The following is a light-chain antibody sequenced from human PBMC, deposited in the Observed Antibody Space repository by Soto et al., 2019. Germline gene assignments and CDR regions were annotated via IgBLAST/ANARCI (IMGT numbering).Light chain of an antibody. CDR1: QGISSA. CDR2: DAS. Sequence: AIPLTQSPSSLSASVGDRVTITCRASQGISSALAWYQQKPGKAPKLLIYDASSLESGVPSRFSGSGSGTEFTLTISSLQPEDSAPYYCQQFNNYPLTFGQGTKVEIK. V-gene: IGKV1D-13*01. CDR3: QQFNNYPLT. J-gene: IGKJ1*01.